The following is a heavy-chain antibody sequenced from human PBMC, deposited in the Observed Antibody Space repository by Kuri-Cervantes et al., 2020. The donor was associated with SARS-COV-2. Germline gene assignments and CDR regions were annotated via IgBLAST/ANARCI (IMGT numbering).Heavy chain of an antibody. Sequence: SLKISCAASGFTFDDYGMSWVRQAPGKGLEWVSGISWNSGNIGYADSVKGRFTISRDNAKNSLYLQMNSLRAEDMALYYCAKLVATNDVFDIWGQGTMVTVSS. D-gene: IGHD5-12*01. CDR1: GFTFDDYG. CDR2: ISWNSGNI. J-gene: IGHJ3*02. CDR3: AKLVATNDVFDI. V-gene: IGHV3-9*03.